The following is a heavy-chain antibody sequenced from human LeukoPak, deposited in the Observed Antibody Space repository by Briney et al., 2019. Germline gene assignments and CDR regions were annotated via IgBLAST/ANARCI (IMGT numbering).Heavy chain of an antibody. CDR1: GFTFSSYS. CDR2: ISSSSYI. J-gene: IGHJ1*01. D-gene: IGHD2-2*01. CDR3: AKDSVPNCSSTSCYALAYFQH. Sequence: PGGSLRLSCAASGFTFSSYSMNWVRQAPGKGLEWVSSISSSSYIYYADSVKGRFTISRDNAKNSLYLQMNSLRTEDTALYYCAKDSVPNCSSTSCYALAYFQHWGQGTLVTVSS. V-gene: IGHV3-21*04.